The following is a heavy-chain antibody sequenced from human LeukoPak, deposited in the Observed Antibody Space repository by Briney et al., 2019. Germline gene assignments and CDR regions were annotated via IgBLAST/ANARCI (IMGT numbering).Heavy chain of an antibody. J-gene: IGHJ4*02. CDR3: ARDMWGTFDY. Sequence: SGGSLRLSCAVSGFTFSVFWMHWVRQAPGTGPVWVSRINPDGSTTSYADSVKGRFTISRDNAKNTLYLQISSLRAEATAVYYCARDMWGTFDYWGQGTLVTVSS. CDR2: INPDGSTT. CDR1: GFTFSVFW. V-gene: IGHV3-74*01. D-gene: IGHD7-27*01.